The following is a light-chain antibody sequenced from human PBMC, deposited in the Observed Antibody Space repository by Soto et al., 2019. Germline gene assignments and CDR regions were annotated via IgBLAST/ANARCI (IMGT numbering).Light chain of an antibody. CDR3: QQYRSSPLYT. CDR2: GAS. CDR1: QSVTSSY. J-gene: IGKJ2*01. V-gene: IGKV3-20*01. Sequence: EIVLTQSPGTLSLSPGERATLSCRASQSVTSSYLAWYQQKPGQAPRLLIYGASSRATGIPDRFSGSGSGTDFTLTISRLEPEDFSVYYCQQYRSSPLYTFGQGTKLGIK.